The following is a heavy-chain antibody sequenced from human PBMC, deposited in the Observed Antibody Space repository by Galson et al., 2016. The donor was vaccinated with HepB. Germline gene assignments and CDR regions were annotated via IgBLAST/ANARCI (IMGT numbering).Heavy chain of an antibody. J-gene: IGHJ4*01. CDR2: IDSSGANT. CDR3: VREVSGGSFSHY. D-gene: IGHD2-15*01. V-gene: IGHV3-48*03. CDR1: GFIFSRYQ. Sequence: SLRLSCAASGFIFSRYQLDWVRQAPGKGLEWISYIDSSGANTYYANSVTGRFTISRDNARESVYLQMNSLTADDTAIYYCVREVSGGSFSHYWGHGTLVTVSS.